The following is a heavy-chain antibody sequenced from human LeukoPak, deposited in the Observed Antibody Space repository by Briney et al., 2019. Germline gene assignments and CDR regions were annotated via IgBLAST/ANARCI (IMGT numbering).Heavy chain of an antibody. Sequence: GGSLRLSCAAPGFTFSSYAMSWVRQAPGKGLEWVSAISGSGGSTYYADSVKGRFTISRDNSKNTLYLQMNSLRAEDTAVYYCAKKLRVGATTLDAFDIWGQGTMVTVSS. D-gene: IGHD1-26*01. CDR1: GFTFSSYA. CDR3: AKKLRVGATTLDAFDI. CDR2: ISGSGGST. V-gene: IGHV3-23*01. J-gene: IGHJ3*02.